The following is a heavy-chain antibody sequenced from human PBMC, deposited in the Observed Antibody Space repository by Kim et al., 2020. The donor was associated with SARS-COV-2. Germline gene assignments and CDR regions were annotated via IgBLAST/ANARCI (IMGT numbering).Heavy chain of an antibody. V-gene: IGHV3-53*01. CDR3: ATLGTPSDD. Sequence: GGSLRLSCTASGFTIYSIYMSWVRQAPGKGLEWVSGIYSGGGKYYADSVKGRFTISRDDSKNTLYLQMNSLRADDTAMYYCATLGTPSDDWGQGTLVTVSS. J-gene: IGHJ4*02. CDR1: GFTIYSIY. D-gene: IGHD3-10*01. CDR2: IYSGGGK.